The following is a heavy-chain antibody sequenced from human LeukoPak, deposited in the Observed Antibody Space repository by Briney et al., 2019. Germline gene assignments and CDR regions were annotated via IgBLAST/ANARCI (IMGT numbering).Heavy chain of an antibody. V-gene: IGHV3-30*02. CDR1: GFTFSYYG. CDR2: IRYDGNDK. D-gene: IGHD5-12*01. J-gene: IGHJ3*02. CDR3: GRVKEASAFDI. Sequence: GGSLRLSCAASGFTFSYYGMHWVRQAPGKGLEWVAFIRYDGNDKFYAETVKGRFTISRDTSRNSLYLQMNSLRAEDTAVYYCGRVKEASAFDIWGQGTMVTVSS.